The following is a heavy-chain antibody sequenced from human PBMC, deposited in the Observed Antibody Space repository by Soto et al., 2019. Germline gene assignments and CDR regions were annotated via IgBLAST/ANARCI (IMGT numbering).Heavy chain of an antibody. Sequence: GGSQRLSSTASGFNFGTYSMNWVRQAPGQGLEWISYISRSSSTIYYADSVKGRFTISRDDAKNSLYLQMDSLRAEDTAVYYCAKVPYSSSSRNWFDPWGQGTLVTVSS. D-gene: IGHD6-6*01. V-gene: IGHV3-48*01. CDR3: AKVPYSSSSRNWFDP. J-gene: IGHJ5*02. CDR1: GFNFGTYS. CDR2: ISRSSSTI.